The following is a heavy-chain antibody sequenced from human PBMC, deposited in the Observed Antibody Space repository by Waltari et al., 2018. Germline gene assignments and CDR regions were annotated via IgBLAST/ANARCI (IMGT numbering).Heavy chain of an antibody. CDR3: ASERGLRLGELSSRGPFDI. V-gene: IGHV4-61*02. CDR1: GGSISSGSYY. CDR2: IYTSGST. Sequence: QVQLQESGPGLVKPSQTLSLTCTVSGGSISSGSYYWSWIRQPAGKGLEWIGRIYTSGSTNYNPPLKSRVTISVDTSKNQFSLKLSSVTAADTAVYYCASERGLRLGELSSRGPFDIWGQGTMVTVSS. D-gene: IGHD3-16*02. J-gene: IGHJ3*02.